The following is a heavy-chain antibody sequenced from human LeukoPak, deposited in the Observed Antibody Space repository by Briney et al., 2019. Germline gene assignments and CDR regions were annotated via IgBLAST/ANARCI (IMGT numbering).Heavy chain of an antibody. J-gene: IGHJ3*02. CDR2: IYHSGST. CDR3: ARGYYAHAFDI. Sequence: SETLSLTCAVSGGSISSGGYSWRWIRQPPGKGLEWIGYIYHSGSTYYNPSLKSRVTISVDRSKNQFSLKLSSVTAADTAVYYCARGYYAHAFDIWGQGTMVTVSS. V-gene: IGHV4-30-2*01. D-gene: IGHD1-26*01. CDR1: GGSISSGGYS.